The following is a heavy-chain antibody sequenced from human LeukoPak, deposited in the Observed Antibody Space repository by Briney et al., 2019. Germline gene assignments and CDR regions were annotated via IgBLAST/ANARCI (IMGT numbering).Heavy chain of an antibody. CDR3: ARTGTTTDAFDI. V-gene: IGHV1-69*05. Sequence: SVKVSCKASGGTFSSYAISWVRQAPGQGLEWMGRIIPIFGTANYAQKFQGRVTITTDESTSTAYMELSSLRSEDTAVYYCARTGTTTDAFDIWGQGTMVTVSS. CDR1: GGTFSSYA. D-gene: IGHD1-1*01. J-gene: IGHJ3*02. CDR2: IIPIFGTA.